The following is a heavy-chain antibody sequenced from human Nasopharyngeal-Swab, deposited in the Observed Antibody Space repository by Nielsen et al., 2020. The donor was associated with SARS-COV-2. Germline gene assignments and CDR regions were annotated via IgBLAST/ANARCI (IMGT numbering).Heavy chain of an antibody. D-gene: IGHD3-22*01. CDR3: ARGKVEVTMIVVVITTGSYYFDY. J-gene: IGHJ4*02. V-gene: IGHV4-34*01. CDR2: INHNGRT. Sequence: RQAPGKGLEWFGEINHNGRTNYNPSLKSRASISLDPSKNQFSLKLSSVTAADAAVYYCARGKVEVTMIVVVITTGSYYFDYWGQGTLVTVSS.